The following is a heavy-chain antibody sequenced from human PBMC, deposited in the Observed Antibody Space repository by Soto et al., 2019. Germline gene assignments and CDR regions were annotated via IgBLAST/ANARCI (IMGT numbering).Heavy chain of an antibody. CDR2: IIPIFRTT. Sequence: QVQLVQSGAEAKKPGSSVKVSCKASGGTFSSYTIGWVRQAPGQGPEWMGEIIPIFRTTNYVQKFQGRVTITADLSTNTAYMELSSLRSEDTAIYYCARDSIAAAGTDSWGQGTLVTVSS. CDR1: GGTFSSYT. CDR3: ARDSIAAAGTDS. D-gene: IGHD6-13*01. V-gene: IGHV1-69*01. J-gene: IGHJ4*02.